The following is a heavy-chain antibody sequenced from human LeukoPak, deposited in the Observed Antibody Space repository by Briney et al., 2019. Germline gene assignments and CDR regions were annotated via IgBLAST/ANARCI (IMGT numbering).Heavy chain of an antibody. V-gene: IGHV4-59*01. Sequence: SETLSLTCTVSGGSISSYYWSWIRQPPGKGLEWIGYIYYSGSTNYNPSLKSRVTISVDTSKNQFSLKLSSVTAADTAVYYCARGVVVAAIDAFDIWGQGTMVTVSS. CDR3: ARGVVVAAIDAFDI. CDR1: GGSISSYY. CDR2: IYYSGST. J-gene: IGHJ3*02. D-gene: IGHD2-15*01.